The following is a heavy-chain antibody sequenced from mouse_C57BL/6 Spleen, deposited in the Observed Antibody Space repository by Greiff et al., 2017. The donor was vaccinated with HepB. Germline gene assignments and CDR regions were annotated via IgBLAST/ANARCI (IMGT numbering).Heavy chain of an antibody. V-gene: IGHV1-59*01. J-gene: IGHJ4*01. D-gene: IGHD1-1*01. CDR2: IDPSDSYT. Sequence: QVQLQQPGAELVRPGTSVKLSCKASGYTFTSYWMHWVKQRPGQGLEWIGVIDPSDSYTNYNQKFKGKATLTVDTSSSTAYMQLSSLTSEDSAVYYCAREGITTVVDYWGQGTSGTVSS. CDR3: AREGITTVVDY. CDR1: GYTFTSYW.